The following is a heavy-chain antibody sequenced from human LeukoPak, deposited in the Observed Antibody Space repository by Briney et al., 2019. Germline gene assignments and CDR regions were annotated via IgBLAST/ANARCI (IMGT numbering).Heavy chain of an antibody. V-gene: IGHV4-59*08. D-gene: IGHD2-15*01. J-gene: IGHJ4*02. Sequence: SETLSLTCTVSGGSISSYYWSWIRQPPGKGLEWIGYIYYSGSTNYNPSLRSRVTMSVDTSRNQISLKLSSVTAADTAVYYCARRNCSGGSCYSSFDYWGQGTLVTVSS. CDR2: IYYSGST. CDR1: GGSISSYY. CDR3: ARRNCSGGSCYSSFDY.